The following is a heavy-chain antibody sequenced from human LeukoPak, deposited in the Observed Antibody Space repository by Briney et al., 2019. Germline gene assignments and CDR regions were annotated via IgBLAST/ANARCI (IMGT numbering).Heavy chain of an antibody. CDR2: INPNSGGT. V-gene: IGHV1-2*02. CDR1: GYTFTGYY. J-gene: IGHJ3*02. CDR3: ARDRVYDSSGYYSPSSDFDI. D-gene: IGHD3-22*01. Sequence: ASVKVSCKASGYTFTGYYMHWVRQAPGQGLEWMGWINPNSGGTNYAQKFQGRVTMTRDTSISTAYMELSRLRSDDTAVYYCARDRVYDSSGYYSPSSDFDIWGQGTMVTVSS.